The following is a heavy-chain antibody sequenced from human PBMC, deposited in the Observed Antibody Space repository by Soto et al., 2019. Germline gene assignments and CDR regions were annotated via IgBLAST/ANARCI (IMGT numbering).Heavy chain of an antibody. CDR2: IVPMLGTP. CDR1: GGTFDNFI. D-gene: IGHD1-26*01. CDR3: AGNGTYSSSLSQYSGMDV. V-gene: IGHV1-69*01. J-gene: IGHJ6*02. Sequence: QVQLVQSGAEVKEPGSSVRVSCKASGGTFDNFIMNWVRQTPGRGLEWMGGIVPMLGTPTYAEKFKGRVTISATGATSTMYMEVTSLRPEDTAIYYCAGNGTYSSSLSQYSGMDVWGQGSTVNVSS.